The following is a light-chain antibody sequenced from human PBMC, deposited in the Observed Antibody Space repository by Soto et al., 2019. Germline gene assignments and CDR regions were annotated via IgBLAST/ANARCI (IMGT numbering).Light chain of an antibody. CDR1: SSNIGSNY. CDR3: AAWDDSLWV. J-gene: IGLJ3*02. V-gene: IGLV1-47*01. CDR2: RNN. Sequence: QSVLTQPPSGSGTPGQRVTISCSGSSSNIGSNYVYWYQQLPGTAPKLLIYRNNQRPSGVPDRFSGSKSGTSASLAISGLRSEDEADYYCAAWDDSLWVFGGGTKLTVL.